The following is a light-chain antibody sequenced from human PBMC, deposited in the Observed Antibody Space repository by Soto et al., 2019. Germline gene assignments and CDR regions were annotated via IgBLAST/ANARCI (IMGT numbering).Light chain of an antibody. CDR2: DVT. CDR1: ISDVGGYNY. V-gene: IGLV2-14*01. J-gene: IGLJ1*01. CDR3: SSYTSSSTPYV. Sequence: QSVLTQPASVSGSRGQSITISCTGTISDVGGYNYVSWYQQHPVKAPKRMIYDVTNRPSGVSDRFSGSKSGNTASLTISGLQAEDEADYYCSSYTSSSTPYVFGTGTKAPS.